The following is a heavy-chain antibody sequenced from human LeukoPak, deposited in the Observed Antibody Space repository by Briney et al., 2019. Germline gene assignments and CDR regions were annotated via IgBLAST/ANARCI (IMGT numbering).Heavy chain of an antibody. CDR1: GGTFSSYA. J-gene: IGHJ4*02. D-gene: IGHD6-19*01. V-gene: IGHV1-69*05. Sequence: ASVKVSCKASGGTFSSYAISWVRQALGQGLEWMGRIIPIFGTANYAQKFQGRVTITTDESTSTAYMELSSLRSEDTAVYYCARDRGASSGPLDYWGQGTLVTVSS. CDR2: IIPIFGTA. CDR3: ARDRGASSGPLDY.